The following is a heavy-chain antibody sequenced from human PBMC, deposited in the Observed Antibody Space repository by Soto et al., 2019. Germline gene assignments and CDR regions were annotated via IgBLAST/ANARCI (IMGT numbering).Heavy chain of an antibody. CDR2: ANRDASAT. Sequence: GVSLRLSGPSSGFTFGDDLMHWVRQAPGEGLVGVSSANRDASATKDADFVRGRFFISRDYARSTVYLQMYSLTAEDTALYFCVRDHFEWYGSSSTATPGDSWGQGPLVTASS. CDR1: GFTFGDDL. J-gene: IGHJ4*02. CDR3: VRDHFEWYGSSSTATPGDS. V-gene: IGHV3-74*01. D-gene: IGHD6-6*01.